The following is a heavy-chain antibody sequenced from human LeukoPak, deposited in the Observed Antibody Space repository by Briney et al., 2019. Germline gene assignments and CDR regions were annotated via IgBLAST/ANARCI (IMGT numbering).Heavy chain of an antibody. J-gene: IGHJ4*02. D-gene: IGHD3-9*01. V-gene: IGHV4-38-2*02. CDR3: ARVLATLKTLRYFDWLYASGFDY. Sequence: SEPLSLTCTVSGYSISSGYYWGWIRQPPGKGLEWIGSIYHSGSTYYNPSLKSRVTISVDTSKNQFSLKLSSVTAADTAVYYCARVLATLKTLRYFDWLYASGFDYWGQGTLVTVSS. CDR1: GYSISSGYY. CDR2: IYHSGST.